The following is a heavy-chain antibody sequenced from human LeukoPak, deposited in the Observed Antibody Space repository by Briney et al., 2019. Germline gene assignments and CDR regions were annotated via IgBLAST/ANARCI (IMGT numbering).Heavy chain of an antibody. D-gene: IGHD3-3*01. J-gene: IGHJ6*02. CDR3: ARVLRFLEWTQHGMDV. V-gene: IGHV4-34*01. Sequence: PSETLSLTCAVYGGSFSGYYWSWIRQPPGKGLEWIGEINHSGSTNYNPSLKSRVTISVDTSKNQFSLKLSSVTAADTAVYYCARVLRFLEWTQHGMDVWGQGTTVTASS. CDR2: INHSGST. CDR1: GGSFSGYY.